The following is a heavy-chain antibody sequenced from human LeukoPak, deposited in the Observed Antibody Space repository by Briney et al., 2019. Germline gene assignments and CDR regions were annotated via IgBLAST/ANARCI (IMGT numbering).Heavy chain of an antibody. CDR2: ISYDGSNK. CDR3: AKGPPGFDY. J-gene: IGHJ4*02. CDR1: GFTFSSYG. Sequence: GGSRRLSCAASGFTFSSYGMHWVRQAPGKGLEWVAVISYDGSNKYYADSVKGRFTISRDNSKNTLYLQMNSLRAEDTAVYYCAKGPPGFDYWGQGTLVTVSS. V-gene: IGHV3-30*18. D-gene: IGHD1-14*01.